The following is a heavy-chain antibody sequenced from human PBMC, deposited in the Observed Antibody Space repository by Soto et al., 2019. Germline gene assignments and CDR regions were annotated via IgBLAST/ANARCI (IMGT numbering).Heavy chain of an antibody. Sequence: GGSLRLSCAASGFTFSNYGMHWVRQAPGKGLEWVAVIWYDGSNKYHADSVKGRFTISRDNSKNTLYLQMNSLRAEDTAVYYCARSYYGSGSLPARGEGYWGQGTLVTVSS. J-gene: IGHJ4*02. CDR1: GFTFSNYG. CDR3: ARSYYGSGSLPARGEGY. D-gene: IGHD3-10*01. CDR2: IWYDGSNK. V-gene: IGHV3-33*01.